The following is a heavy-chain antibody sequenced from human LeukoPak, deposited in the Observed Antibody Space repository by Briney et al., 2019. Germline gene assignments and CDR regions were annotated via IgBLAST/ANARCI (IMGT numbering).Heavy chain of an antibody. CDR1: GYTFTSYY. CDR2: INPSGGST. D-gene: IGHD3-22*01. CDR3: ARAINYYDSSGPFDY. J-gene: IGHJ4*02. V-gene: IGHV1-46*01. Sequence: ASVKVSCKASGYTFTSYYMHWVRQAPGQGLEWMGIINPSGGSTSYAQKFQGRVTMTRDTSTSTVYMELSSLRSEDTAVYYCARAINYYDSSGPFDYWGQGTLVTVSS.